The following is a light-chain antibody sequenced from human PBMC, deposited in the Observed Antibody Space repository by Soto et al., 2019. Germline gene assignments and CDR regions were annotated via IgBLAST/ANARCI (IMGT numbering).Light chain of an antibody. Sequence: QSALTQPASVSGSPGHSITISCTGTSSDVGDYNYVSWYQQHPGKAPKVMIYDVSNRPSGVSNRFSGSKSGNTASLTISVLQAEDEADYYCSSYPSSSTLVFGTGTKVTVL. V-gene: IGLV2-14*01. CDR1: SSDVGDYNY. J-gene: IGLJ1*01. CDR2: DVS. CDR3: SSYPSSSTLV.